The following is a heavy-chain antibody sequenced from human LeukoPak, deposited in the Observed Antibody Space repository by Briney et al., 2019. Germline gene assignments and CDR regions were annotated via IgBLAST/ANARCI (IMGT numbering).Heavy chain of an antibody. Sequence: NPSETLSLTCAVYGGSFSSYYWGWIRQPPGKGLEWIGSIYYSGSTYYNPPLKSRVTMSVDTSKNQFSLKLSSVTAADTAVYYCARHFRGYDSSGYYYVPFDYFDYWGQGTLVTVSS. J-gene: IGHJ4*02. CDR3: ARHFRGYDSSGYYYVPFDYFDY. CDR1: GGSFSSYY. V-gene: IGHV4-39*01. CDR2: IYYSGST. D-gene: IGHD3-22*01.